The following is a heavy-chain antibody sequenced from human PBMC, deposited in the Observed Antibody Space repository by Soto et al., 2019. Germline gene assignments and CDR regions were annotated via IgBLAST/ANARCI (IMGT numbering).Heavy chain of an antibody. J-gene: IGHJ5*02. Sequence: EASVKVSCKASGGTFSSYTISWVRQAPGQGLEWMGRIIPILGIANYAQKFQCRVTITADKSTSTAYMELSSLRSEDTAVYYCARDYGSGAYNWFDPWGQGTLVTVSS. CDR1: GGTFSSYT. V-gene: IGHV1-69*02. CDR2: IIPILGIA. CDR3: ARDYGSGAYNWFDP. D-gene: IGHD3-10*01.